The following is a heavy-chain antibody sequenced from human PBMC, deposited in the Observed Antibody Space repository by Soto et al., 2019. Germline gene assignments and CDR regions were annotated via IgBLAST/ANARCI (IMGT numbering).Heavy chain of an antibody. CDR3: ARDRVLRYFDWLPKPYYYYGMDV. J-gene: IGHJ6*01. CDR2: INPNSGGT. D-gene: IGHD3-9*01. V-gene: IGHV1-2*04. Sequence: ASVKVSCKASGYTFTGYYMHWVRQAPGQGLEWMGWINPNSGGTNYAQKFQGWVTMTRDTSISTAYMELSRLRSDDTAVYYCARDRVLRYFDWLPKPYYYYGMDVWGKGPRSPSPQ. CDR1: GYTFTGYY.